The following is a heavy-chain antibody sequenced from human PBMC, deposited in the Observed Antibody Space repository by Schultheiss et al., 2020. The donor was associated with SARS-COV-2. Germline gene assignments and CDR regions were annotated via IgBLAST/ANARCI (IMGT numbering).Heavy chain of an antibody. CDR1: GFTFSSYG. V-gene: IGHV3-30*12. J-gene: IGHJ4*02. CDR3: AKDPLGEGY. Sequence: GGSLRLSCAASGFTFSSYGMHWVRQAPGKGLEWVAVISYDGSNKYYADSVKGRFTISRDNSKNTLYLQMNSLRAEDTAVYYCAKDPLGEGYWGQGTLVTVSS. CDR2: ISYDGSNK. D-gene: IGHD3-10*01.